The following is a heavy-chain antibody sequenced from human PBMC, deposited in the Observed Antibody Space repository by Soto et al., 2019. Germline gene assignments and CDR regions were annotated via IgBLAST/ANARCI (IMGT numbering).Heavy chain of an antibody. J-gene: IGHJ4*02. D-gene: IGHD3-22*01. CDR3: AKDRVTMIVDWYFDY. CDR2: ISYDGSNK. Sequence: GSLRLSCAASGFTFSSYGMHWVRQAPGKGLEWVAVISYDGSNKYYADSVKGRFTISRDNSKNTLYLQMNSLRAEDTAVYYCAKDRVTMIVDWYFDYWGQGTLVTVSS. V-gene: IGHV3-30*18. CDR1: GFTFSSYG.